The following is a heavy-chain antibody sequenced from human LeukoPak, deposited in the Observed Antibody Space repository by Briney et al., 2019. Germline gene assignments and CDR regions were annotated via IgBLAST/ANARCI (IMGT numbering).Heavy chain of an antibody. CDR1: GFTFSRYD. CDR2: ISYDGSNK. CDR3: AKDLAVAGTGGNAFDM. V-gene: IGHV3-30*18. D-gene: IGHD6-19*01. J-gene: IGHJ3*02. Sequence: PGRSLRLSCAASGFTFSRYDMHWVRQAPGKWLEGVAVISYDGSNKYYADSVKGRFTISRDNSKNTLYLQRNSPRVEDTAVYYCAKDLAVAGTGGNAFDMWGQGTMVTVSS.